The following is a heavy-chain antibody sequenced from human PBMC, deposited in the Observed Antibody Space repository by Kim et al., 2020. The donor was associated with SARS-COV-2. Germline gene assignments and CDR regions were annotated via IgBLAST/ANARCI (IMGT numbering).Heavy chain of an antibody. V-gene: IGHV7-4-1*02. D-gene: IGHD2-2*01. Sequence: ASVKVSCKASGYTFTSYAMNWVRQAPGQGLEWMGWINTNTGNPTYGQGFTGRFVFSLDTSVSTAYLQISSLKAEDTAVYYCARGPIYCSSTSCSLNYYYYYGMDVWGQGTTVTVSS. J-gene: IGHJ6*02. CDR1: GYTFTSYA. CDR2: INTNTGNP. CDR3: ARGPIYCSSTSCSLNYYYYYGMDV.